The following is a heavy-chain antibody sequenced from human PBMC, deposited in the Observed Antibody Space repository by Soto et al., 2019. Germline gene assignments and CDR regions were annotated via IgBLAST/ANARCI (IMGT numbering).Heavy chain of an antibody. V-gene: IGHV5-51*01. D-gene: IGHD6-13*01. J-gene: IGHJ5*02. CDR3: ARKGLQYSSSWYLGRDNWFDT. Sequence: PGESLKISCKGSGYSFTSYWIGWVRQMPGKGLEWMGIIYPGDSDTRYSPSFQGQVTISADKSISTAYLQWSSLKASDTAMYYCARKGLQYSSSWYLGRDNWFDTWGQGTLVTVSS. CDR2: IYPGDSDT. CDR1: GYSFTSYW.